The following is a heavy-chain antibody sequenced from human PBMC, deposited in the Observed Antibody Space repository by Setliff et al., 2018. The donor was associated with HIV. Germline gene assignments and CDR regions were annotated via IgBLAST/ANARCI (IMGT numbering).Heavy chain of an antibody. V-gene: IGHV1-8*02. Sequence: EASVKVSCKASGYTFTSYDINWVRQATGQGLEWMGWMNPNSGNTGYAQKFQGRVTMTRNTSISTAYMELSSLRSDDTAIYYCVRGPQFRPHWGQGTLVTVSS. CDR1: GYTFTSYD. J-gene: IGHJ4*02. CDR2: MNPNSGNT. CDR3: VRGPQFRPH.